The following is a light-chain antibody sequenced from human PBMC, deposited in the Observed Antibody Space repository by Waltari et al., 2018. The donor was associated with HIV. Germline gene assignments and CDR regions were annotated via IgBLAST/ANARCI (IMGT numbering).Light chain of an antibody. CDR1: SSDVGGYNY. Sequence: QSALTQHRPVSGSPGQSVTISCTGTSSDVGGYNYVSWYQQHPGKAPKRMIYDGSKRPSGGPDRLSGSKSGNTASLTISGLQAEDEADYYCCSYVGSGYVFGTGTKVTVL. CDR2: DGS. CDR3: CSYVGSGYV. V-gene: IGLV2-11*01. J-gene: IGLJ1*01.